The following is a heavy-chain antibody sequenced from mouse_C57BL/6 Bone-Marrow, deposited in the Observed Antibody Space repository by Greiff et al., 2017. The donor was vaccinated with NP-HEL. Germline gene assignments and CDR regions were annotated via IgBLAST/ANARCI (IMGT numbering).Heavy chain of an antibody. CDR3: TTSGVDY. CDR1: GFNIKDDY. J-gene: IGHJ2*01. V-gene: IGHV14-4*01. Sequence: VHVKQSGAELVRPEASVKLSCTASGFNIKDDYMHWVKQRPEQGLEWIGWIDPENGDTEYASKFQGKATITADTSSNTAYLQLSSLTSEDTAVYYCTTSGVDYWGQGTTLTVSS. D-gene: IGHD4-1*01. CDR2: IDPENGDT.